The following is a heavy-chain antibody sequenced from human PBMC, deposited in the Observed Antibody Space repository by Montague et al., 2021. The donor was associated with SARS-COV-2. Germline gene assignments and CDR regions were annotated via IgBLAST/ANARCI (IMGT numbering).Heavy chain of an antibody. Sequence: SLRLSCAASGFTFSSYAMHWVRQAPGKGLEWVAVISYDGSNKYYADSVKGRFTTSRDNSKNTLYLQMNSLRAEDTAAYYCASPRGPSYYDILTGSAFDYWGQGTLVTVSS. D-gene: IGHD3-9*01. CDR2: ISYDGSNK. J-gene: IGHJ4*02. CDR1: GFTFSSYA. CDR3: ASPRGPSYYDILTGSAFDY. V-gene: IGHV3-30-3*01.